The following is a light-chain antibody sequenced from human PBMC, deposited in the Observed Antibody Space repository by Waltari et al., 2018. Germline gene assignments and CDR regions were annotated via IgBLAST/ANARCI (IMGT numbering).Light chain of an antibody. Sequence: EIILTQSPVTLSLSPGDRATLSCRATPRIGTYLTWYQQKTGQAPRLLIYDASNRATGLPARLSGSGSGTDFTLTLSSLVPEDFAVYHCQQGTTWLFGPGTKVELK. CDR1: PRIGTY. CDR2: DAS. J-gene: IGKJ3*01. CDR3: QQGTTWL. V-gene: IGKV3-11*01.